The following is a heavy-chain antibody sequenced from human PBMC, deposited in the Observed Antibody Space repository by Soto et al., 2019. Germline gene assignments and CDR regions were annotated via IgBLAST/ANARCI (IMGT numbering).Heavy chain of an antibody. CDR2: VSYSGRT. CDR1: VCCINNYY. CDR3: ARLQYKVVTDIDV. J-gene: IGHJ3*01. Sequence: SSTXSLTGTVSVCCINNYYWNLIRHPPGKGLEWIGYVSYSGRTNYNPSLKSRVKMLVDKSKNQFSLNLTSVTAADKAVYYCARLQYKVVTDIDVWGQGTMV. D-gene: IGHD2-15*01. V-gene: IGHV4-59*01.